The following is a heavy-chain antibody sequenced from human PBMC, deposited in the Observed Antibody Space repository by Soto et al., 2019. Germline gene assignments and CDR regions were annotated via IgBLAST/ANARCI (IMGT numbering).Heavy chain of an antibody. CDR1: GFPLSTYG. J-gene: IGHJ6*02. CDR2: ITGTGGDT. V-gene: IGHV3-23*01. CDR3: ARIRVYWYGMDV. Sequence: EVQLLESVGGLVQPGGSLRLSCAASGFPLSTYGMSWVLQAPGKGLEWVSSITGTGGDTYYADSVKGWFTSSRDNSNNMPYLQMNSLRVEDTAVYYCARIRVYWYGMDVWGQGTTISVSS.